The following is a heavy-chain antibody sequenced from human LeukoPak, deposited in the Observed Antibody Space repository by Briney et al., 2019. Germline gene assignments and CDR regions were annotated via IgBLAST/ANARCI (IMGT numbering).Heavy chain of an antibody. D-gene: IGHD4-17*01. Sequence: SETLSLTCTVSGDSISSYYWSWLRQPPGKGLEWIGHIYYSGSTNYNPSLKSRITISVDTSKNQFSLKLSYVTPADTAVYYWARCGLYGDSYFDYWGQGTLVTVSA. J-gene: IGHJ4*02. CDR3: ARCGLYGDSYFDY. V-gene: IGHV4-59*08. CDR2: IYYSGST. CDR1: GDSISSYY.